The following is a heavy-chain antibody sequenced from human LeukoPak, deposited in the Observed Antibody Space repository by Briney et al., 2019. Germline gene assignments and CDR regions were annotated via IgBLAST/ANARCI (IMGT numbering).Heavy chain of an antibody. CDR3: ARGDFDRRYGYPEINWFDP. V-gene: IGHV3-53*01. Sequence: GGSLRLSCAASGFTVSSNYMSWVRQAPGKGLEWVSVIYSGGSTYYADSVKGRFTISRDNSKNTLYLQMNSLRAEDTAVYYCARGDFDRRYGYPEINWFDPWGQGTLVTVSS. J-gene: IGHJ5*02. CDR2: IYSGGST. CDR1: GFTVSSNY. D-gene: IGHD5-18*01.